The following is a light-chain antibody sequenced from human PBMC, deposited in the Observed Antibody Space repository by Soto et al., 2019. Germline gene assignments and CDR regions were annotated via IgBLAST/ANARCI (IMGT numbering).Light chain of an antibody. CDR2: GNI. CDR3: QSYDSSLSADYV. V-gene: IGLV1-40*01. CDR1: APNIGAGYD. J-gene: IGLJ1*01. Sequence: QSVLTQPPSVSGAPGKRVTISCTGGAPNIGAGYDVHWYQQLPGTAPKLLIYGNINRPSGVPDRFSGSKSGTSASLAITGLQAEDEADYYCQSYDSSLSADYVFGTGTKVTVL.